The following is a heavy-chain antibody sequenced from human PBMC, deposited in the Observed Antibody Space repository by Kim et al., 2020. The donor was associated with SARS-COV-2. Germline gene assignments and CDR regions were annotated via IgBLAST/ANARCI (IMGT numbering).Heavy chain of an antibody. CDR1: GGSISSYY. J-gene: IGHJ3*02. D-gene: IGHD3-22*01. Sequence: SETLSLTCTVSGGSISSYYWSWIRQPPGKGLEWIGYIYYSGSTNYNPSLKSRVTISVDTSKNQFSLKLSSVTAADTAVYYCARLRGYYDSSGYDAFDIWGQGTMVTVSS. V-gene: IGHV4-59*08. CDR2: IYYSGST. CDR3: ARLRGYYDSSGYDAFDI.